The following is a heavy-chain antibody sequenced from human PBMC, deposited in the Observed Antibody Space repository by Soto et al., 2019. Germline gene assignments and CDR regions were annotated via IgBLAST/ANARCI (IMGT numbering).Heavy chain of an antibody. CDR1: GGSFSGYY. CDR3: ARTSGFDHAKPDY. V-gene: IGHV4-34*01. D-gene: IGHD5-12*01. J-gene: IGHJ4*02. Sequence: SETLSLTCAVYGGSFSGYYWSWIRQPPGKGLEWIGEINHSGSTNYNPSLKSRVTISVDTSKNQFSLKLSSVTAADTAVYYCARTSGFDHAKPDYWGQGTLVTVSS. CDR2: INHSGST.